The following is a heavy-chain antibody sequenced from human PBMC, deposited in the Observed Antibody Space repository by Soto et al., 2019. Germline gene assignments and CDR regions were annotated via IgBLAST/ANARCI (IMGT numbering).Heavy chain of an antibody. CDR1: GFTFSSYG. J-gene: IGHJ6*02. CDR3: AKDRITVGATDYYYYYGMDV. CDR2: ISYDGSNK. D-gene: IGHD1-26*01. Sequence: GGSLRLSCAASGFTFSSYGMHWVRQAPGKGLEWVAVISYDGSNKYYADSVKGRFTISRDNSKNTLYLQMNSLRAEDTAVYHCAKDRITVGATDYYYYYGMDVWGQGTTVTVSS. V-gene: IGHV3-30*18.